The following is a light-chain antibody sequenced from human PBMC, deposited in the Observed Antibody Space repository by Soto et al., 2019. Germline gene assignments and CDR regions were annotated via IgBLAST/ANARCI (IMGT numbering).Light chain of an antibody. V-gene: IGKV2-28*01. CDR2: WAS. CDR3: FQSRQPPLA. CDR1: QSLLQSNGYNY. Sequence: DIVMTQSPLSLSATPGEPASISCRSSQSLLQSNGYNYLDWYLQKPGQSPQVLIYWASNRASGVPERFSGSGSGTNFTLRISRVEAEDVGVYYCFQSRQPPLAFGGGTKVEIK. J-gene: IGKJ4*01.